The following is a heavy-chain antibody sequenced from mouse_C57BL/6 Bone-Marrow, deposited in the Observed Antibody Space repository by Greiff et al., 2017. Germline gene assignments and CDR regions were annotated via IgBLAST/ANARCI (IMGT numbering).Heavy chain of an antibody. V-gene: IGHV1-55*01. CDR3: ARITTGVAIPLDY. CDR1: GYTFTSYW. J-gene: IGHJ2*01. CDR2: IYPGSGST. D-gene: IGHD1-1*01. Sequence: VQLQQPGAELVKPGASVKMSCKASGYTFTSYWITWVKQRPGQGLEWIGDIYPGSGSTNYNEKFKSKATLTVDTSSSTAYMQHSSLTSEDCAVYYCARITTGVAIPLDYWGQGTTLTVSS.